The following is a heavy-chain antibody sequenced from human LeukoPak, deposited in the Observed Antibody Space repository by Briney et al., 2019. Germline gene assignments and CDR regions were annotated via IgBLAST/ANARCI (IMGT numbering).Heavy chain of an antibody. D-gene: IGHD2-21*02. CDR3: ARTPVAYCGGDCYNNWFDP. J-gene: IGHJ5*02. V-gene: IGHV1-69*13. Sequence: ASVKVSCKASGGTFSSYAISWVRQAPGQGLEWMGGIIPIFGTANYAQKFQGRVTITADESTSTAYMELSSLRSEDTAVYYCARTPVAYCGGDCYNNWFDPWGQGTLVTVSS. CDR2: IIPIFGTA. CDR1: GGTFSSYA.